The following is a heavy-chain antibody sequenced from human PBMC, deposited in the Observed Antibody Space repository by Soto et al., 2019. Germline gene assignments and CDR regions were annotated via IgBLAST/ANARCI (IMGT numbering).Heavy chain of an antibody. Sequence: GASVKVSCKASGYTFTSYAMHWVRQAPGQRLEWMGWINAGNGNTKYSQKFQGRVTITRDTSASTAYMELSSLRSEDTAVYYCARAKWHIGGATPFDYWGQGTLVTVSS. V-gene: IGHV1-3*01. D-gene: IGHD1-26*01. CDR2: INAGNGNT. J-gene: IGHJ4*02. CDR1: GYTFTSYA. CDR3: ARAKWHIGGATPFDY.